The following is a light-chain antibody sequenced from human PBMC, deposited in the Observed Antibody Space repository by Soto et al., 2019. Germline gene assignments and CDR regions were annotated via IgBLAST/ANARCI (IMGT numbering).Light chain of an antibody. CDR2: AAS. J-gene: IGKJ4*01. V-gene: IGKV1-9*01. CDR1: QGISSY. CDR3: QQLYRYPLS. Sequence: QLTQSPSSLSASVGDRVTITCRASQGISSYLAWYQQKPGKVPKLLISAASTLESGVPLRFSGGGFGTDFTLIISSLQPEDFATYYCQQLYRYPLSFGGGTKVEIK.